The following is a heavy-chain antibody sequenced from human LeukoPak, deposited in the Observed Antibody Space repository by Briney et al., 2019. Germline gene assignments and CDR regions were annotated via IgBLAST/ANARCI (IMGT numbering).Heavy chain of an antibody. V-gene: IGHV3-7*04. CDR1: GFTFSSYT. CDR3: ARDYGDPY. J-gene: IGHJ4*02. D-gene: IGHD4-17*01. CDR2: IKPDGSDK. Sequence: GGSLRLSCAASGFTFSSYTMNWVRQAPGKGLEWVANIKPDGSDKYYVDSVKGRFSISRDNAKNSLHLQMNSLRAEDTAVYYCARDYGDPYWGQGTLVTVSS.